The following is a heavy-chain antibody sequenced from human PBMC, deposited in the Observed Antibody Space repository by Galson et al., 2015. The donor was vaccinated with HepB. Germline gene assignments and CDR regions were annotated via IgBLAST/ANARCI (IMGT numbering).Heavy chain of an antibody. CDR3: ATPVNLDTTYYGLDV. D-gene: IGHD5-18*01. CDR2: IRSRGSNYAT. J-gene: IGHJ6*02. CDR1: GFTLSGSA. V-gene: IGHV3-73*01. Sequence: SLRLSCAASGFTLSGSAVHWVRQASGKGLEWVARIRSRGSNYATAYAASVKGRFTDSRDDSRNTAFLQMNSLKTDDTAVYYCATPVNLDTTYYGLDVWGQGTTVTVSS.